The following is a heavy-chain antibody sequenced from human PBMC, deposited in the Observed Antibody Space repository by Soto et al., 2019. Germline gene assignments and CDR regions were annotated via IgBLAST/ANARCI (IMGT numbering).Heavy chain of an antibody. J-gene: IGHJ4*02. V-gene: IGHV4-31*03. CDR2: ISHSGRT. Sequence: PSETLSLTCTVSGGSISSGTYYWTWVRQRPGEGLEWIGFISHSGRTYYNPSLKSRAAISVDTSENQFSLRLSSVTAADTAVYFCARDYDYCTGGSCYGNFDFWGQGTLVTVSS. D-gene: IGHD2-15*01. CDR3: ARDYDYCTGGSCYGNFDF. CDR1: GGSISSGTYY.